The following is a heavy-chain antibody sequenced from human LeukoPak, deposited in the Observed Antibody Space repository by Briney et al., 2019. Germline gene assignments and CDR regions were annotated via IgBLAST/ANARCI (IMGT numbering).Heavy chain of an antibody. J-gene: IGHJ4*02. CDR3: ARENSGSYREFDY. Sequence: SETLSLTCTVSGGSIRSYYWSWIRQPAGKGLEWIGRIYTSGSTNYNASLKSRVSMSVDTSKNQFSLKLSSVTAADTAVFYCARENSGSYREFDYWGQGTLVTVSS. V-gene: IGHV4-4*07. CDR1: GGSIRSYY. D-gene: IGHD1-26*01. CDR2: IYTSGST.